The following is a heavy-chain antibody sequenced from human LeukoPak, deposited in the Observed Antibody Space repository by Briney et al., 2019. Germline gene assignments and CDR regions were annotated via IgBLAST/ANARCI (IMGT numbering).Heavy chain of an antibody. CDR3: AKAELGVDTFFDY. V-gene: IGHV3-23*01. Sequence: GGSLRLSCAASGFTFSDYALGWVRQAPGRGLEWVATLSGSGAGTYYSDSVQGRFTIPRDNSKRTLFLQMNSLRAEDTAFYYCAKAELGVDTFFDYWGQGTLVTVSS. CDR1: GFTFSDYA. J-gene: IGHJ4*02. CDR2: LSGSGAGT. D-gene: IGHD3-3*01.